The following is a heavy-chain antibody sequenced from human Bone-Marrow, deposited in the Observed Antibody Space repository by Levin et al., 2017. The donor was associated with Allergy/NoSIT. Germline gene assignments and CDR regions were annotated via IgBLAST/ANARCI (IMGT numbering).Heavy chain of an antibody. V-gene: IGHV1-2*06. CDR3: APVSPSGYDRSFDY. D-gene: IGHD5-12*01. CDR1: GYTFTGYY. Sequence: ASVKVSCKASGYTFTGYYMHWVRQAPGQGLEWMGRINPNSGGTNYAQKFQGRVTMTRDTSISTAYMELSRLRSDDTAVYYCAPVSPSGYDRSFDYWGQGTLVTVSS. J-gene: IGHJ4*02. CDR2: INPNSGGT.